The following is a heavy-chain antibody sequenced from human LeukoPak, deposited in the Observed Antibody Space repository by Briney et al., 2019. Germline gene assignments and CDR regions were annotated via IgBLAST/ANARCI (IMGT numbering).Heavy chain of an antibody. CDR1: GYPFYTYG. J-gene: IGHJ4*02. CDR2: ISGNDGAT. CDR3: ARDVHDFWSGFDS. Sequence: ASVKVSCKASGYPFYTYGLSWVRQAPGQGLEWMGQISGNDGATKYAQKFQGRVTMTTDTATSTAYMELTSLTSDDTAVYYCARDVHDFWSGFDSWGQGTLVTVSS. D-gene: IGHD3-3*01. V-gene: IGHV1-18*01.